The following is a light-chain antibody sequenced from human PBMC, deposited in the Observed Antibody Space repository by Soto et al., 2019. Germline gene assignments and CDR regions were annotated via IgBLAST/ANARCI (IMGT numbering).Light chain of an antibody. J-gene: IGKJ4*01. CDR1: QRISSW. CDR2: DAS. V-gene: IGKV1-5*01. Sequence: DIQMTQSPSTLSASVGDRVTITCRASQRISSWLAWYQQKPGKATKLLIYDASSLASGVPSRFSGSGSDTECTLTLTNLQPDDIATCHFQQYTRYSLTFGSGTKVEIK. CDR3: QQYTRYSLT.